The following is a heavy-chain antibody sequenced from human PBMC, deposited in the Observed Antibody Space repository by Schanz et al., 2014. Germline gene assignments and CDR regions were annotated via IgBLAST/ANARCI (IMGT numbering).Heavy chain of an antibody. CDR1: GFTFSDYY. CDR3: ATEGPRGTRHPINYYYAMDN. V-gene: IGHV3-11*01. D-gene: IGHD6-6*01. CDR2: ISDSGDST. Sequence: PGGSMRLSCAASGFTFSDYYMTWIRQAPGKGLEWVSDISDSGDSTHYADSVKGRFTISRDNAKNSLFLQMNSLSAEDTAVYYCATEGPRGTRHPINYYYAMDNWGQGTKVTV. J-gene: IGHJ6*02.